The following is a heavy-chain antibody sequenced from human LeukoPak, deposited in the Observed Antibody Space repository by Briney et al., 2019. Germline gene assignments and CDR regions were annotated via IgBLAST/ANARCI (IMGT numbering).Heavy chain of an antibody. D-gene: IGHD4-17*01. CDR1: GASISSGGYS. CDR3: ARKKDYGHYVDY. J-gene: IGHJ4*02. Sequence: PSQTLSLTCAVSGASISSGGYSWNWIRLPPGKGVEWIANIYNSGNTYYNPSLRSRVTISLDTSKNQFSLLLSSVTAADTALYYCARKKDYGHYVDYWGQGTLVTVSS. CDR2: IYNSGNT. V-gene: IGHV4-30-2*01.